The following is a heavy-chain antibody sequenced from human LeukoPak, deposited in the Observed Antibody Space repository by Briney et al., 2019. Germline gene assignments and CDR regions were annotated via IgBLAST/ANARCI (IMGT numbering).Heavy chain of an antibody. CDR3: ARGRGRNRAWFDP. J-gene: IGHJ5*02. V-gene: IGHV4-34*01. CDR1: GGSISSHY. D-gene: IGHD1-14*01. CDR2: INHSGST. Sequence: SETLSLTCTVSGGSISSHYWSWIRQPPGKGLEWIGEINHSGSTNYNPSLKSRVTISVDTSKNQFSLKLSSVTAADTAVYYCARGRGRNRAWFDPWGQGTLVTVSS.